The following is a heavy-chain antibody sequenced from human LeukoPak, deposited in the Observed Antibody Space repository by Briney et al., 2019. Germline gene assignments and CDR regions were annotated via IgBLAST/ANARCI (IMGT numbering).Heavy chain of an antibody. Sequence: SGGSLRLSCAASGFIFSSYGMHWVRQAPGKGLEWVALISYDGTNQYYADSVKGRFTISRDNSKNTLYLQMNSLRAEDTALYYCAKDGVGSSGPFSYWGQGTLVTVSS. CDR3: AKDGVGSSGPFSY. D-gene: IGHD6-19*01. J-gene: IGHJ4*02. V-gene: IGHV3-30*18. CDR1: GFIFSSYG. CDR2: ISYDGTNQ.